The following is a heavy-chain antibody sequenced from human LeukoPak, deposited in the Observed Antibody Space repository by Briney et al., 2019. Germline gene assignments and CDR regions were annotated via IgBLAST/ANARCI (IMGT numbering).Heavy chain of an antibody. D-gene: IGHD3-10*01. V-gene: IGHV3-7*01. CDR2: IKQDVSEK. CDR3: AGGIAMVRGGDV. CDR1: GLTFSTYW. Sequence: GGSLRLSCAASGLTFSTYWMTWVRQAPGQGLDRMANIKQDVSEKNYVDSVKCRFTSSRDNAKNSLYLQMNSLRVEDTAVYYCAGGIAMVRGGDVWVKGTTVTVCS. J-gene: IGHJ6*04.